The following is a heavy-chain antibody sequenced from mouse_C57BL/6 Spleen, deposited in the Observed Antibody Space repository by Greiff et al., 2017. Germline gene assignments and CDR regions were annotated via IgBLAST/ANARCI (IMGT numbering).Heavy chain of an antibody. V-gene: IGHV1-5*01. CDR2: IYPGNSDT. CDR1: GYTFTSYW. Sequence: VQLQQSGTVLARPGASVKMSCKTSGYTFTSYWMHWVKQRPGQGLEWIGAIYPGNSDTSYNQKFKGKAKLTAVTSASTAYMELSRLTNEDSAVYYCTRDDYYGSSYDYYAMDDWGQGTSGTVSS. CDR3: TRDDYYGSSYDYYAMDD. D-gene: IGHD1-1*01. J-gene: IGHJ4*01.